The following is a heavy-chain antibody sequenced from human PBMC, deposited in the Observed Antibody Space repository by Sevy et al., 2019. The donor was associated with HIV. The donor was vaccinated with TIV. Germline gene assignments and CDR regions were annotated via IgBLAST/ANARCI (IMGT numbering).Heavy chain of an antibody. J-gene: IGHJ4*02. V-gene: IGHV4-61*02. Sequence: SETLSLTCTVSGGSIRGDRYCWTRLRQPDGQGLEWIGRIFPSGGSNFNPSMMSRVSISIDKSKKQFSLRLTSGTAAEPAVYYCARAEGDGDNYGYFDSWGPGTLVTVSS. CDR3: ARAEGDGDNYGYFDS. CDR1: GGSIRGDRYC. D-gene: IGHD5-12*01. CDR2: IFPSGGS.